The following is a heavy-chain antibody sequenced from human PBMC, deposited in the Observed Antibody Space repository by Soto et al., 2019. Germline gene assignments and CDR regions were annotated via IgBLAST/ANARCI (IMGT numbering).Heavy chain of an antibody. D-gene: IGHD3-10*01. V-gene: IGHV4-4*07. CDR3: ARAQFYSGSGRYNNLMFDP. Sequence: TSETLSLTCTVSGGSISSNYWSWIRQPPGNGLEWIGRIFTSGSTNYNPSLKTRLTMSLDRSNNQFSLTLNSVAAADTAVYYCARAQFYSGSGRYNNLMFDPWGQGTQVTVSS. J-gene: IGHJ5*02. CDR2: IFTSGST. CDR1: GGSISSNY.